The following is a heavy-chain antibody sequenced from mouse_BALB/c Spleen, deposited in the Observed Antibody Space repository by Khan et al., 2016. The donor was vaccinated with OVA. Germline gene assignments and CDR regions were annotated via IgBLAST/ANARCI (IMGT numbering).Heavy chain of an antibody. CDR2: ISSGSSTI. D-gene: IGHD1-1*01. Sequence: EVELVESGGGLVQPGGSRKLSCAASGFTFSNFGMHWFRQAPEKGLEWVAYISSGSSTIYYADTVKGRFTISRDNPKNTLFLQMTSLRSEDTAMYYGTRDYYGSSYVAYWGQGTLVTVSA. V-gene: IGHV5-17*02. J-gene: IGHJ3*01. CDR1: GFTFSNFG. CDR3: TRDYYGSSYVAY.